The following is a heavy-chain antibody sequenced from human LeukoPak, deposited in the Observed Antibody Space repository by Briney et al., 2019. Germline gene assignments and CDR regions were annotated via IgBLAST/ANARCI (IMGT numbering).Heavy chain of an antibody. Sequence: PGRSLRLSCAASGFTFSSYAMHWVRQAPGKGLEWVAVISYDGSNKYYADSVKGRFTISRDNSKNTLYLQMNSLRAEDTAVYYCARDRNSIAAAGTTLDYWGQGTLVTVSS. D-gene: IGHD6-13*01. J-gene: IGHJ4*02. CDR1: GFTFSSYA. CDR3: ARDRNSIAAAGTTLDY. V-gene: IGHV3-30-3*01. CDR2: ISYDGSNK.